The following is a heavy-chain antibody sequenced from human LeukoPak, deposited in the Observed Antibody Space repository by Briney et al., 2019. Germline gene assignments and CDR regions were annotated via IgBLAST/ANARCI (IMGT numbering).Heavy chain of an antibody. V-gene: IGHV1-18*01. CDR1: GYSFTTCG. Sequence: VSVKVSCKASGYSFTTCGISWVRQAPGQGLEWMGWISAYNGDTNYAQKFQGRVTMTTDTSTRTAYMELRSLRSDDTAVYYCARMSYYYDSSGYSPLGALDYWGQGTQVTVSS. CDR2: ISAYNGDT. J-gene: IGHJ4*02. D-gene: IGHD3-22*01. CDR3: ARMSYYYDSSGYSPLGALDY.